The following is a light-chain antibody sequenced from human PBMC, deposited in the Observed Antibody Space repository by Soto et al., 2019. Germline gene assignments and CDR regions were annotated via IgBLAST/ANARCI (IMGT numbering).Light chain of an antibody. CDR3: QTWGTGIVL. CDR2: LNNDGSH. Sequence: QAVVTQSPSASASLGASVKLTCTLSSGHSNYAIAWHQQQPEKGPRFLMRLNNDGSHSKGDGIPDRFSGSSSGAERYLTISSLQSEDEADYYCQTWGTGIVLFGGGTKLTVL. CDR1: SGHSNYA. V-gene: IGLV4-69*01. J-gene: IGLJ2*01.